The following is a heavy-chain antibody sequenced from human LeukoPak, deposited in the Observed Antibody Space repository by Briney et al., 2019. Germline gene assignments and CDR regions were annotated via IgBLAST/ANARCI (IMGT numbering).Heavy chain of an antibody. V-gene: IGHV1-46*01. D-gene: IGHD2-8*02. CDR1: GSTFSNYY. CDR2: INPTGTGT. J-gene: IGHJ4*02. CDR3: AREESGGYFDY. Sequence: ASVKVSCKASGSTFSNYYMHWVRQAPGQGLEWMGLINPTGTGTNYAQKFRGRVTLTRDTSTTTVYMELSSLRSEDSAVYYCAREESGGYFDYWGQGTLVTVSS.